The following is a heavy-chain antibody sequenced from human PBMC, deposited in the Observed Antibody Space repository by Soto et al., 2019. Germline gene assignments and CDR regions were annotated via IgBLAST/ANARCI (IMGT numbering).Heavy chain of an antibody. CDR2: IYSGGST. Sequence: GGSLRLSCAASGFTVSSNYMSWVRQGPGKGLEWVSVIYSGGSTYYADSVKGRFTISRDNSKNTLYLQMNSLRAEDTAVYYCARAGYRTIVGATHFDYWGQGTLVTVSS. J-gene: IGHJ4*02. D-gene: IGHD1-26*01. V-gene: IGHV3-53*01. CDR3: ARAGYRTIVGATHFDY. CDR1: GFTVSSNY.